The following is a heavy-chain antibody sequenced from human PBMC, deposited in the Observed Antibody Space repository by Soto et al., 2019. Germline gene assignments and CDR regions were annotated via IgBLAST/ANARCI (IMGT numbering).Heavy chain of an antibody. Sequence: QLQLQESGSGLVKPSQTLSLTCAVSGGSISSGGYSWSWIRQPPGKGLEWIGYIYHSGSTYYNPALTSRVTISVDRSKSQFSLKLSSVTAADTAVYYCARQPYQNDAFDIGGEGTIVTVSS. CDR2: IYHSGST. D-gene: IGHD2-2*01. V-gene: IGHV4-30-2*01. CDR3: ARQPYQNDAFDI. CDR1: GGSISSGGYS. J-gene: IGHJ3*02.